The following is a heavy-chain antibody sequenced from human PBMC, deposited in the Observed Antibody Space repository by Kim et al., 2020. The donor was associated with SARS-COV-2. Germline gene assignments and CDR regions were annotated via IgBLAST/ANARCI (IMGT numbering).Heavy chain of an antibody. Sequence: GGSLRLSCAASGFTFSSYAMSWVRQAPGKGLEWVSAISGSGGSTYYADSVKGRFTISRDNSKNTLYLQMNSLRAEETAVYYCAKEGLLYYYASSGYYYFDYWGQGTLVTVSS. CDR1: GFTFSSYA. CDR2: ISGSGGST. V-gene: IGHV3-23*01. J-gene: IGHJ4*02. CDR3: AKEGLLYYYASSGYYYFDY. D-gene: IGHD3-22*01.